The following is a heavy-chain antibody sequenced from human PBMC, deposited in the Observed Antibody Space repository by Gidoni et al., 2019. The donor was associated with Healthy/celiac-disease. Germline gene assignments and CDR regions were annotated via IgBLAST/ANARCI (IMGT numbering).Heavy chain of an antibody. CDR2: IDPSDSYT. V-gene: IGHV5-10-1*03. D-gene: IGHD2-8*01. CDR1: GSSFTSYW. Sequence: EVQLVQCGAEVNQPGASLRISGTGYGSSFTSYWLSWVRQLPGKGLEWLVRIDPSDSYTNYSPAFQGHVTIAADKSIITAYLQWSSLKASDTAMYYCARDANGREVANWGQGTLVTVSS. CDR3: ARDANGREVAN. J-gene: IGHJ4*02.